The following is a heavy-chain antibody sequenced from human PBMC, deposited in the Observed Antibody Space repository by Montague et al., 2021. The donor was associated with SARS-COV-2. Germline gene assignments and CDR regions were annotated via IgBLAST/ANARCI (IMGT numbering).Heavy chain of an antibody. J-gene: IGHJ6*02. CDR3: ARVGRQQLVRLSGMDV. V-gene: IGHV4-39*07. CDR2: IYYSGST. Sequence: SETLSLTCTVSGGSISSSSYYWGWIRQPPGKGLEWIGSIYYSGSTNYTPPLKSRVTISVDTSKNQFSLKLSSVTAADTAVYYCARVGRQQLVRLSGMDVWGQGTTVTVSS. D-gene: IGHD6-13*01. CDR1: GGSISSSSYY.